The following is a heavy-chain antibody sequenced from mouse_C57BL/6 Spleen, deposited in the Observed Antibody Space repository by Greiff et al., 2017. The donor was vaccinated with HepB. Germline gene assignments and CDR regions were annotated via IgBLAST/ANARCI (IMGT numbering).Heavy chain of an antibody. CDR3: TAWAAWFAY. Sequence: LQQSGGGLVQPGGSMKLSCVASGFTFSNYWMNWVRQSPEKGLEWVAQIRLKSDNYATHYAASVKGRFTISRDDSKSSVYLQMNNLRAEDTGIYYCTAWAAWFAYWGQGTLVTVSA. CDR1: GFTFSNYW. V-gene: IGHV6-3*01. J-gene: IGHJ3*01. CDR2: IRLKSDNYAT.